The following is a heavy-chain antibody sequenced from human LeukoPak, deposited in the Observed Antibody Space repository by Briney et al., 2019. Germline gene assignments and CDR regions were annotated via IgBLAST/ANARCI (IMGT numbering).Heavy chain of an antibody. D-gene: IGHD3-22*01. Sequence: RPSETLSLTCTVSGGSISSGDYYWSWIRQPPGKGLEWIGYIYYSGSTYYNPSLKSRVTISVDTSKNQFSLKLSSVTAADTAVHYCARDSAVEYYDSSGYRVPGLQHWGQGTLVTVSS. CDR1: GGSISSGDYY. CDR3: ARDSAVEYYDSSGYRVPGLQH. CDR2: IYYSGST. V-gene: IGHV4-30-4*01. J-gene: IGHJ1*01.